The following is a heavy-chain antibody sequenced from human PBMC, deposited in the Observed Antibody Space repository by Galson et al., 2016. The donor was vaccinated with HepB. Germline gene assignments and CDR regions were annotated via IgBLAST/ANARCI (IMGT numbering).Heavy chain of an antibody. D-gene: IGHD3-10*01. Sequence: SLRLSCAASGFTFDDYAMHWVRQAPGKGLEWVSLISWDGTSAYYADSVKGRFTISRDNTKNSLYLQVNSLRAEDTALYYCAKGKLLWFGELPQDDSFDFWGQGTMVTVSS. CDR2: ISWDGTSA. V-gene: IGHV3-43D*04. CDR3: AKGKLLWFGELPQDDSFDF. J-gene: IGHJ3*01. CDR1: GFTFDDYA.